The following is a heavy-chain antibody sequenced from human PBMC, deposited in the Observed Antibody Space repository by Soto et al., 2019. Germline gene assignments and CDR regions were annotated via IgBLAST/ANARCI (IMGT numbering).Heavy chain of an antibody. Sequence: SETLSLTCAVYGGSFSGYYWSWIRQPPGKGLEWIGEINHSGSTNYNPSLKSRVTISVDTSKNQFSLKLSSVTAADTAVYYCASHSSSDHYDYWGQGTLVTVSS. V-gene: IGHV4-34*01. J-gene: IGHJ4*02. CDR3: ASHSSSDHYDY. CDR2: INHSGST. CDR1: GGSFSGYY. D-gene: IGHD6-6*01.